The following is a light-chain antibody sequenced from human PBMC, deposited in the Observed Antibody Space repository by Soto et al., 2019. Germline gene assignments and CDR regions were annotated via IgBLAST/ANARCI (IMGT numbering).Light chain of an antibody. J-gene: IGKJ1*01. CDR1: QGVSSY. CDR2: DAS. Sequence: DIQLTQSPATLSLSLGARAPLTCRARQGVSSYLAWYQQKPGQAPKLLIYDASSLETGVPARFSGSGSGTDFTLTITSLQPDDFAAYYCQQYNSYPWTFGQGTKVDIK. V-gene: IGKV1-5*01. CDR3: QQYNSYPWT.